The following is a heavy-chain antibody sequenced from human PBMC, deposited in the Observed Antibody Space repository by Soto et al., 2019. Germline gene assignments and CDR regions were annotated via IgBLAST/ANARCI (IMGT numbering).Heavy chain of an antibody. V-gene: IGHV3-30*18. CDR3: AKQSLEILWFGELEGEYYFDY. Sequence: QVQLVESGGGVVQPGRSLRLSCAASGFTFGSYGMHWVRQAPGKGLEWVAVISYDGSNKYYADSVKGRFTISRDNSKNTLYLQMNSLRAEDTAVYYCAKQSLEILWFGELEGEYYFDYWGQGTLVTDSS. D-gene: IGHD3-10*01. CDR1: GFTFGSYG. CDR2: ISYDGSNK. J-gene: IGHJ4*02.